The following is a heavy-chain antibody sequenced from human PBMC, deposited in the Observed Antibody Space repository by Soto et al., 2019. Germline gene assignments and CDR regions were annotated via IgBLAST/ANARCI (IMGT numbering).Heavy chain of an antibody. CDR3: ARDHPPLDYYGSESLDY. CDR1: GYTFTSYG. V-gene: IGHV1-18*01. Sequence: GASVKVSCKASGYTFTSYGISWVRQAPGQGLEWMGWISAYNGNTNYAQKLQGRVTMTTDTSTSTAYMELRSLRSDDTDGYYCARDHPPLDYYGSESLDYWGQGTLVTVSS. CDR2: ISAYNGNT. D-gene: IGHD3-10*01. J-gene: IGHJ4*02.